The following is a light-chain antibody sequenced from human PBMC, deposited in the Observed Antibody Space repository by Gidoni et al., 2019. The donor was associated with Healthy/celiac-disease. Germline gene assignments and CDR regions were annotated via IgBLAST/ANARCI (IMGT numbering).Light chain of an antibody. Sequence: QSALTQPASVSGSPGQSTTISCTGTSSDVGSYNLVSWYQQHPDKAHKLMIYEVSKRPSGVSNRFSGSKSGNTASLTISGLQAEDEADYYCCSYAGSRVFGGGTKLTVL. V-gene: IGLV2-23*02. CDR1: SSDVGSYNL. CDR3: CSYAGSRV. CDR2: EVS. J-gene: IGLJ2*01.